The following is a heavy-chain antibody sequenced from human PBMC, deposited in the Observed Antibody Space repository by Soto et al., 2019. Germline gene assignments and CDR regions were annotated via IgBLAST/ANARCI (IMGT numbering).Heavy chain of an antibody. CDR3: ARVPPRGYSGYDNVDI. D-gene: IGHD5-12*01. CDR1: GYTFTSYY. V-gene: IGHV1-46*03. Sequence: ASVKVSCKASGYTFTSYYMHWVRQAPGQGLEWMRIINPSGGSTSYAQKFQVRVTMTRDTSTSTVYMELSSLRSEDTAVYYCARVPPRGYSGYDNVDIWGQGTMVTVS. CDR2: INPSGGST. J-gene: IGHJ3*02.